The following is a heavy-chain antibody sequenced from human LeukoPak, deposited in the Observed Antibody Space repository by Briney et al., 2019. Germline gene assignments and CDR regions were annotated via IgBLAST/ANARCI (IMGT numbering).Heavy chain of an antibody. J-gene: IGHJ4*02. D-gene: IGHD4-23*01. V-gene: IGHV4-4*02. Sequence: SETLSLTCTVSGGSISTNTWWSWVRQPPGKGLEWIGQTSHDGNADYTPSLKSRVTISVDKSKNQLSLKLNSVTAADSAVYYCAKHGGRYFDSWGQGTLVTVSS. CDR2: TSHDGNA. CDR3: AKHGGRYFDS. CDR1: GGSISTNTW.